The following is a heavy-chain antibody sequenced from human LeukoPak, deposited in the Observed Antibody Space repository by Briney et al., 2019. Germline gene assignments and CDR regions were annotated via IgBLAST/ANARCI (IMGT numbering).Heavy chain of an antibody. CDR2: IYTSGST. CDR3: ARGLRGSVVRGVIHYYYYYMDV. CDR1: GGSISSGSYY. D-gene: IGHD3-10*01. J-gene: IGHJ6*03. V-gene: IGHV4-61*02. Sequence: PSQTLSLTCTVSGGSISSGSYYWSWIRQPAGKGLEWIGRIYTSGSTNYNPSLKSRVTISVDTSKNQFSLKLSSVTAADTAVYYCARGLRGSVVRGVIHYYYYYMDVWGKGTTVTVS.